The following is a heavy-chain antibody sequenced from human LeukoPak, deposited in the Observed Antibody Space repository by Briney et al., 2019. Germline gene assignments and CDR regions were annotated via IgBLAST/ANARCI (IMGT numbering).Heavy chain of an antibody. Sequence: GGSLRLSCAASGFTFSTYSMNWVRQAPGKGLEWVSYISAGSSTVYYADSVKGRFTISRDNAKNSLYLLMNSLRAEDTAVYYCSMAWRAPQYYMDVWGKGTTVTVSS. CDR2: ISAGSSTV. V-gene: IGHV3-48*01. CDR1: GFTFSTYS. CDR3: SMAWRAPQYYMDV. D-gene: IGHD3-3*01. J-gene: IGHJ6*03.